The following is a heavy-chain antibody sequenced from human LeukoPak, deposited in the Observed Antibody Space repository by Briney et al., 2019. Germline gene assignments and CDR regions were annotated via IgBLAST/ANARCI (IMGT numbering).Heavy chain of an antibody. CDR2: IKSKTDGGTT. D-gene: IGHD3-22*01. CDR3: TTVWNIMGGYLTWAGAVY. Sequence: PGGSLRLSCAASGFTFSNAWMSWVRQAPGKGLEWVGRIKSKTDGGTTDYAAPVKGRFTISRDDSKNTLYLQMNSLKTEDTAVYYCTTVWNIMGGYLTWAGAVYWGQGTLVTVSS. J-gene: IGHJ4*02. V-gene: IGHV3-15*01. CDR1: GFTFSNAW.